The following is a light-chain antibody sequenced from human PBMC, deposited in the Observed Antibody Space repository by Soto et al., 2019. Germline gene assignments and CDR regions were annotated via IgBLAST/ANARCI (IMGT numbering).Light chain of an antibody. CDR1: SSDIGHYDY. J-gene: IGLJ1*01. V-gene: IGLV2-14*03. Sequence: QSVLTQPASVSESPGQSITISCTGTSSDIGHYDYVSWYQQHPGKAPKLMIYHATYRPSGVSNRYSGSKSGNSASLTISGLQAEDEADYYCSSYTSSSTLYVFGTGTKVTVL. CDR3: SSYTSSSTLYV. CDR2: HAT.